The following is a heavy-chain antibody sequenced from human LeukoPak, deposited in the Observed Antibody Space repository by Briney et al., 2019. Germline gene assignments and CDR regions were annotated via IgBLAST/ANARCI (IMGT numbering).Heavy chain of an antibody. D-gene: IGHD2-21*01. V-gene: IGHV3-30-3*01. CDR2: ISYDGSNK. CDR3: ANRMRLFPGY. CDR1: GFTFSTYG. J-gene: IGHJ4*02. Sequence: GRSLRLSCAASGFTFSTYGMHWVRQAPGKGLEWVAVISYDGSNKYYADSVKGRFTISRDNSKNTLYLQMNSLRAEDTAVYYCANRMRLFPGYWGQGTLVTVSS.